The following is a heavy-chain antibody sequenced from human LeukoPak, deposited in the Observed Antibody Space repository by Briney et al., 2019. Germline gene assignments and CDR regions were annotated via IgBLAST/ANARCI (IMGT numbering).Heavy chain of an antibody. D-gene: IGHD6-13*01. CDR2: ISAYNGNT. J-gene: IGHJ3*02. Sequence: ASVKVSCKASGYTFTSYGISWVRQAPGQGLEWMGWISAYNGNTNYAQKLQGRVTMTTDTSTSTAYMELRSLRSDDTAVYYCARDRRPKQQLVVFDIWGQGTMVTVSS. V-gene: IGHV1-18*01. CDR1: GYTFTSYG. CDR3: ARDRRPKQQLVVFDI.